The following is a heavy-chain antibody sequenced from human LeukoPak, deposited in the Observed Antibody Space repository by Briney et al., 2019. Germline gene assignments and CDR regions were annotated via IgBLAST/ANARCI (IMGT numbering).Heavy chain of an antibody. J-gene: IGHJ4*02. CDR2: IYTSGST. D-gene: IGHD3-3*01. CDR1: GASISSYY. V-gene: IGHV4-4*07. Sequence: SETLSLTCTVSGASISSYYWSWIRQPAGKELEWIGRIYTSGSTNSNPSLKSRVTMSVDTSKNQFSLNLSSVTAADTAVYYCARGPRITIFGVVIPRTRALDYWGQGTLVTVSS. CDR3: ARGPRITIFGVVIPRTRALDY.